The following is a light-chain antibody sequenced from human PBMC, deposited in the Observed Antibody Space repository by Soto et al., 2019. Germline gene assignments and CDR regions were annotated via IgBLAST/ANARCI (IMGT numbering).Light chain of an antibody. V-gene: IGKV4-1*01. J-gene: IGKJ4*01. CDR1: QSVLYSSTNKNY. Sequence: DIVMTQSPGFLAVSLGERATINCKSSQSVLYSSTNKNYLAWYQQKPGQPPKLLIYWASTRASGVPDRFSGSGSGTDFILTSSSLQAEDVAVYYCQQYSSTRPTFGGGTKVESK. CDR2: WAS. CDR3: QQYSSTRPT.